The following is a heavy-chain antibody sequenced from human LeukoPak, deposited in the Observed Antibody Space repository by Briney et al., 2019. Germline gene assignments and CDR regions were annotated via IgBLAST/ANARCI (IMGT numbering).Heavy chain of an antibody. CDR2: ITNSGGTV. J-gene: IGHJ4*02. CDR3: ARFTHGWHFDY. V-gene: IGHV3-48*03. CDR1: EFVFSSYE. D-gene: IGHD6-19*01. Sequence: PGGSLRLSCVASEFVFSSYEMNWVRQAPGKGLEWVSYITNSGGTVHYADSVKGRFTISRDNSRNLLYLQMNSLRAEDTAVYYCARFTHGWHFDYWGQGTLVTVST.